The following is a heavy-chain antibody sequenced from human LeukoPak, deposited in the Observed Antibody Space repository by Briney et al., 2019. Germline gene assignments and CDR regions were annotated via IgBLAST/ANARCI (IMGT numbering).Heavy chain of an antibody. V-gene: IGHV5-51*01. J-gene: IGHJ5*02. CDR3: AWRKYFSTWFEP. D-gene: IGHD1-14*01. Sequence: VESLKISCKGSGYSFTSYWIGWVRQMPGKGLEWMGIIYPGDSETQYSPSFQGQVTISVDKSISTAYLQWSSLKASDTAMYYCAWRKYFSTWFEPWGQGTLVTVSS. CDR2: IYPGDSET. CDR1: GYSFTSYW.